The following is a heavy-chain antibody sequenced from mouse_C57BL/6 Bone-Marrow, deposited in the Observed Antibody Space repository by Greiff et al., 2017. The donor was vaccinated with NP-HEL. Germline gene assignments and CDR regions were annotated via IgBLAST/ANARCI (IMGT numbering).Heavy chain of an antibody. CDR3: ARGGSVYDYFDY. CDR1: GYTFTSYW. J-gene: IGHJ2*01. CDR2: IYPGSGST. D-gene: IGHD3-2*02. V-gene: IGHV1-55*01. Sequence: QVQLQQPGAELVKPGASVKMSCKASGYTFTSYWITWVKQRPGQGLEWIGDIYPGSGSTNYNEKFKSKATLTVDTSSSTAYMQLSSLTSEDSAVYYCARGGSVYDYFDYWGRGNTLTVSS.